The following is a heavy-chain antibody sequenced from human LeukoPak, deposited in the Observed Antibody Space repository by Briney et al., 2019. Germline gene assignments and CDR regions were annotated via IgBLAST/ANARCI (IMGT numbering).Heavy chain of an antibody. CDR2: IYYSGST. D-gene: IGHD6-13*01. CDR1: GGSISSYY. Sequence: PSETLSLTCTVSGGSISSYYWSWIRQPPGKGLEWIGYIYYSGSTNYNPSLKSRVTISVDTSKNQFSLKLSSVTAADTTVYYCARDQGGIXXXSEKGXXXXWXXXXMVTVSS. V-gene: IGHV4-59*01. CDR3: ARDQGGIXXXSEKGXXXX. J-gene: IGHJ3*01.